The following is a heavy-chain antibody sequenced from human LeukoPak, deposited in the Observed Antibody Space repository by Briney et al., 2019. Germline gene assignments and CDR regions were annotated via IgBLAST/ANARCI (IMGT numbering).Heavy chain of an antibody. CDR1: GYTFTSYY. CDR2: INPSGGST. Sequence: GASVKVSCKASGYTFTSYYMHWVRQAPGQGLEWMGIINPSGGSTSYAQKFQGRVTITRNTSISTAYMELSSLRSEDTAVYYCARDRTGSDYWGQGTLVTVSS. V-gene: IGHV1-46*01. J-gene: IGHJ4*02. CDR3: ARDRTGSDY. D-gene: IGHD1-1*01.